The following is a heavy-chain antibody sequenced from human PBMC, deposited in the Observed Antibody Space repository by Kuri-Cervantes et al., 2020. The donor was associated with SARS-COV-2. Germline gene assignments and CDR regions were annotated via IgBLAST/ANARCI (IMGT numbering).Heavy chain of an antibody. D-gene: IGHD2-2*01. CDR3: AKDRDYYSRPPTFHY. J-gene: IGHJ4*02. CDR2: ISGGGTSS. CDR1: GFTFSSYA. V-gene: IGHV3-23*01. Sequence: GESLKISCAACGFTFSSYAMSWVRQAPGKGLEWVSCISGGGTSSDYSDSVKGRFTISRDNSKNTLYLVMNNLRGEDTAVYFCAKDRDYYSRPPTFHYWGQGAQFTDSS.